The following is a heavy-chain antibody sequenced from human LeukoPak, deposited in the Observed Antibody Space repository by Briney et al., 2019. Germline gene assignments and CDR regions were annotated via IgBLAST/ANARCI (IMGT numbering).Heavy chain of an antibody. J-gene: IGHJ6*03. CDR3: ARCPSDGDYYYYYMDV. V-gene: IGHV1-18*01. Sequence: ASVKVSCKASGYTFTSYGISWVRQAPGQWLEWMGWISAYNGNTNYAQKLQGRATMTTDTSTSTAYMELSRLRSDDTAVYYCARCPSDGDYYYYYMDVWGKGTTVTVSS. CDR1: GYTFTSYG. CDR2: ISAYNGNT. D-gene: IGHD6-6*01.